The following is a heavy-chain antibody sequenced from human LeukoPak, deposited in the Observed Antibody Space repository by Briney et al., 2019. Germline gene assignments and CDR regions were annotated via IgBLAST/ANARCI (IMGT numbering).Heavy chain of an antibody. CDR1: GFTFSTYW. CDR3: ARGGPGAYFDY. D-gene: IGHD1-14*01. V-gene: IGHV3-74*01. J-gene: IGHJ4*02. Sequence: GGSLRLSCVVSGFTFSTYWMHWVRQAPGKGLVWVSRINGDGRETTYGDSVKGRFTISRDNAKNTLFLQMNSLRAEDTAVFYCARGGPGAYFDYWGQGTPVTVSS. CDR2: INGDGRET.